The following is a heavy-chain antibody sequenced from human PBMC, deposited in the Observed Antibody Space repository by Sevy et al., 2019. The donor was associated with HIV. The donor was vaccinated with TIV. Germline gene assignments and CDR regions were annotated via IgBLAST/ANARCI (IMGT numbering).Heavy chain of an antibody. CDR3: ARDYYDSFGYFDY. CDR1: GYSISSGYY. CDR2: IYHSGST. J-gene: IGHJ4*02. Sequence: SETLSLTCAVSGYSISSGYYWGWIRQPPGKGLEWIGSIYHSGSTYYNPSLKSRVTISVDTSKNQFSLKLSSVTAADTAVYYCARDYYDSFGYFDYWGQRTLVTVSS. V-gene: IGHV4-38-2*02. D-gene: IGHD3-22*01.